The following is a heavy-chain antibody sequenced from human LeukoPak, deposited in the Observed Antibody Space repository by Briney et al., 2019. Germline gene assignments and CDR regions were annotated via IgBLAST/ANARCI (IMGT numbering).Heavy chain of an antibody. Sequence: SQTLSLTCTVSGGSISSGSYYWSWIRQPAGKRLEWIGHIYRSGSTNYNPSLKSRVTISVDTSKNQFSLKLSSVTAADTAVYYCARGQQLVQGYYYMDVWGKGTTVTISS. V-gene: IGHV4-61*09. CDR3: ARGQQLVQGYYYMDV. J-gene: IGHJ6*03. CDR1: GGSISSGSYY. CDR2: IYRSGST. D-gene: IGHD6-13*01.